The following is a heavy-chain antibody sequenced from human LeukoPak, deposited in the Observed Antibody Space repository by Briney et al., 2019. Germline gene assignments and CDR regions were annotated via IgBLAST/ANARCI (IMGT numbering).Heavy chain of an antibody. CDR1: CYSFTNYW. Sequence: PGESLKISCKGSCYSFTNYWIGWVRQMPGKGLEWMGVIYPGDSDTRYSPSFQGQDTISVDKSISTAYLHWSSLKASDTAMYYCARPLDAVAGTSSDYWGQGTLLTVSS. J-gene: IGHJ4*02. V-gene: IGHV5-51*03. D-gene: IGHD6-19*01. CDR3: ARPLDAVAGTSSDY. CDR2: IYPGDSDT.